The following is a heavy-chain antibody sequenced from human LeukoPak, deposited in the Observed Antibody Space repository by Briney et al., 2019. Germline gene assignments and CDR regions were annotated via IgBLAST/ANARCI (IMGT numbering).Heavy chain of an antibody. CDR1: GFTVSSNS. CDR3: LGYCSRTSCLDAFDI. V-gene: IGHV3-23*01. Sequence: GGSLRLSCTVSGFTVSSNSMSWVRQAPGKGLEWVSGISGSGGNTYYADSVKGRFTISRDNSKNTLYLQMNSLRAEDTAVYYPLGYCSRTSCLDAFDIWGQGTMVTVSS. CDR2: ISGSGGNT. D-gene: IGHD2-2*01. J-gene: IGHJ3*02.